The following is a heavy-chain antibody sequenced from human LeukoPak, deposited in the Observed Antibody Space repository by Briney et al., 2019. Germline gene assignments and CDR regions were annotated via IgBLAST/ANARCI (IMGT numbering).Heavy chain of an antibody. D-gene: IGHD2-2*01. V-gene: IGHV4-39*01. J-gene: IGHJ4*02. CDR2: IYYSGST. CDR1: GGSISSSSYY. CDR3: VSLLYCSSTSCSPNFDY. Sequence: PSEILSLTCTVSGGSISSSSYYWGWIRQPPGKGLEWIGSIYYSGSTYYNPSLKSRVTISVDTSKNQFSLKLSSVTATDTAVYYCVSLLYCSSTSCSPNFDYWGQGTLVTVSS.